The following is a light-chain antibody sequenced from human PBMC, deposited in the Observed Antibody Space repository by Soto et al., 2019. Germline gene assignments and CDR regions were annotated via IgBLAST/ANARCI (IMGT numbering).Light chain of an antibody. J-gene: IGKJ1*01. V-gene: IGKV3-15*01. Sequence: EIVMTQSPATLSVSPGERVTLSCRASQSVSSNLAWYQQKPGQAPRLLIYGASTRATGIPARFSGGGSETEFTFTISSLQSEDFAVYYCQQYHNWPPRTFGQGTKVEIK. CDR1: QSVSSN. CDR2: GAS. CDR3: QQYHNWPPRT.